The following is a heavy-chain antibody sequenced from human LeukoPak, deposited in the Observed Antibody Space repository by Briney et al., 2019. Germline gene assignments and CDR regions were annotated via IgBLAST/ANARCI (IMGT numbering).Heavy chain of an antibody. J-gene: IGHJ4*02. CDR2: IGSSDATT. CDR3: GRGRHSTSSGYYFDY. D-gene: IGHD6-6*01. Sequence: GGSLRLSCVASGFPFSNYGVRWVRQAPGKGLEWVSTIGSSDATTYYADSVKGRFTISRDNSKNTVYLQMYSLRAEDTAVYYCGRGRHSTSSGYYFDYWGRGTLVTVSA. V-gene: IGHV3-23*01. CDR1: GFPFSNYG.